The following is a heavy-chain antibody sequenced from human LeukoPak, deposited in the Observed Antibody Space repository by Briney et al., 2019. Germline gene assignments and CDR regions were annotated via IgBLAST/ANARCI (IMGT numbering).Heavy chain of an antibody. Sequence: GGSLRLSCVASKFIFIDSPMHWVRHPPGKGLQWVAVISPDGTSKYYADSVKGRFTISRDNSKDTLFLQMESLRIEDTAVYYCARDPLSPEPWGQGTLVTVSS. CDR3: ARDPLSPEP. V-gene: IGHV3-30-3*01. CDR1: KFIFIDSP. CDR2: ISPDGTSK. J-gene: IGHJ5*02.